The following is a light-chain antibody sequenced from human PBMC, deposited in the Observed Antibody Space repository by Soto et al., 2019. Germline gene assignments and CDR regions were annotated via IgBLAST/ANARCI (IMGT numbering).Light chain of an antibody. CDR1: QSVRTY. J-gene: IGKJ5*01. CDR3: QQHNSCPPIT. CDR2: DAS. Sequence: EIVLTQSPVTLSLSPGERATLSCRASQSVRTYLAWYQFKPGQAPRLLIYDASSRASGVTSRFSGSGSGTDFTNTSSSLEPEDFALYYSQQHNSCPPITFGQGTRLEMK. V-gene: IGKV3-11*01.